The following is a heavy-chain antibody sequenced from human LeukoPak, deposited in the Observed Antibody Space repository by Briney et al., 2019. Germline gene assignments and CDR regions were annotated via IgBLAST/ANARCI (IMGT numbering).Heavy chain of an antibody. CDR1: GFSFGSFA. Sequence: GGSLRLSCAASGFSFGSFAMSWVRQAPGKGLEWVSGIIGSGGTTFYADSVKGRFTISRDNAKNSLYLQMNSLRAEDTAVYYCARSIGLTGGGVDVWGQGTTVTVSS. CDR2: IIGSGGTT. CDR3: ARSIGLTGGGVDV. V-gene: IGHV3-23*01. J-gene: IGHJ6*02. D-gene: IGHD3-9*01.